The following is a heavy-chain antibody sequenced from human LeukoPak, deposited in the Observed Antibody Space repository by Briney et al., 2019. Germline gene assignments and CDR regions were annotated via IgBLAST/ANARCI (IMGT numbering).Heavy chain of an antibody. CDR2: MNGEGTTI. CDR1: GFSFSSHW. D-gene: IGHD1-7*01. J-gene: IGHJ4*02. CDR3: ATARNFRFEY. V-gene: IGHV3-74*01. Sequence: PGGSLRLSCAASGFSFSSHWMHWVRQAPGKGLMWVSRMNGEGTTIDYADSVKGRFTVSRDYAKNTLFLQMNNLRTEDTALYFCATARNFRFEYWGQGSLVIVSA.